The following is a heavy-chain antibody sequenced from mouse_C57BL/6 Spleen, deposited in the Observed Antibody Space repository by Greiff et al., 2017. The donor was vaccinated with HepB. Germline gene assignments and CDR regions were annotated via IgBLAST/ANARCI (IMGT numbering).Heavy chain of an antibody. CDR2: IHPNSGST. Sequence: QVQLKQPGAELVKPGASVKLSCKASGYTFTSYWMHWVKQRPGQGLEWIGMIHPNSGSTNYNEKFKSKATLTVDKSSSTAYMQLSSLTSEDSAVYYCARALFYYDYAGGYYFDYWGQGTTLTVSS. CDR3: ARALFYYDYAGGYYFDY. D-gene: IGHD2-4*01. V-gene: IGHV1-64*01. CDR1: GYTFTSYW. J-gene: IGHJ2*01.